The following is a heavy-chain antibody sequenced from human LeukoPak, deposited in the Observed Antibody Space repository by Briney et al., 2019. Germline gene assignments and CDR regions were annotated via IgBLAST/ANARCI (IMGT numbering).Heavy chain of an antibody. J-gene: IGHJ6*03. V-gene: IGHV3-74*01. Sequence: GGSLRLSCAASGFTFSSYWMHWVRQAPGKGLVWVSRINSDGSSTSYADSVKGRFTIPRDNAKNTLYLQMNSLRAEDTAVYYCARDAADYGSRYYYMDVWGKGTTVTVSS. CDR3: ARDAADYGSRYYYMDV. CDR2: INSDGSST. CDR1: GFTFSSYW. D-gene: IGHD3-10*01.